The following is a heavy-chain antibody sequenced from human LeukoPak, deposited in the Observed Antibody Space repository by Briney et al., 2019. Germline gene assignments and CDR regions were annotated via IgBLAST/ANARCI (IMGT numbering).Heavy chain of an antibody. Sequence: GASVKVSCKASGYTFTSYEITWVRQAPGQGLEWMGWISAYNDNTDYAEKLQGRATMTTDTSTSTAYMELRSLRSDDTAVYYCARALRGGDYYASGSPPGYWGQGTLVTVSS. V-gene: IGHV1-18*01. J-gene: IGHJ4*02. CDR3: ARALRGGDYYASGSPPGY. CDR1: GYTFTSYE. CDR2: ISAYNDNT. D-gene: IGHD3-10*01.